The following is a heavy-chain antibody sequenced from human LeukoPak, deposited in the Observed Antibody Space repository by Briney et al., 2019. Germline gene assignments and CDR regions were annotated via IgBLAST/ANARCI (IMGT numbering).Heavy chain of an antibody. CDR3: ARDSPCGGDCYDY. D-gene: IGHD2-21*01. V-gene: IGHV1-2*02. CDR2: INPNSGGT. J-gene: IGHJ4*02. Sequence: ASVKVSCKASGYTFTGYYMHWVRQAPGQGLEWMGWINPNSGGTNYAQKFQGRVTMTRDTSISTAYMELSRLRSDDTAVYYCARDSPCGGDCYDYWGQGTLVTVSS. CDR1: GYTFTGYY.